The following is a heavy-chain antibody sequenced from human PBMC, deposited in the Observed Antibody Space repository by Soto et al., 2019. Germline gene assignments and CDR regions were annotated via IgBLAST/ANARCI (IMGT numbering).Heavy chain of an antibody. J-gene: IGHJ4*02. Sequence: SETLSLTCTVSGCSISSGGYYWSWIRQHPGTGLEWIGHISYSGSTYYNTSLKSRVTISADTSMNQFSLALTSVTAADTAIYYCARGSTTEKVDSWGQGILVTVSS. CDR2: ISYSGST. CDR1: GCSISSGGYY. CDR3: ARGSTTEKVDS. V-gene: IGHV4-30-4*01.